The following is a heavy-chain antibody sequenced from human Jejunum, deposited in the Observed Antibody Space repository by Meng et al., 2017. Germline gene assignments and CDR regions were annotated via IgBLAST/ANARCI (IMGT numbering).Heavy chain of an antibody. J-gene: IGHJ4*01. CDR2: VKSKTDGGTT. V-gene: IGHV3-15*01. D-gene: IGHD3-16*02. CDR3: TTDLEQLTFGGVIEQFDY. Sequence: GESLILSCAVSGFRFRHVWMFWVRQAPGKGLEWVGRVKSKTDGGTTDYAAPVRGRFIITRDESRNTLYLQMNGLKAEDTAVYYYTTDLEQLTFGGVIEQFDYWGQGSLVTVSS. CDR1: GFRFRHVW.